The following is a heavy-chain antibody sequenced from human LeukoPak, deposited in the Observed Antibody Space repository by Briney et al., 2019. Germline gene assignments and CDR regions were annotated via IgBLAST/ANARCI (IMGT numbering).Heavy chain of an antibody. V-gene: IGHV3-7*03. CDR3: AKDSTIVVVPAAIDPPFDY. CDR1: GFSVSGYW. D-gene: IGHD2-2*02. CDR2: IKQDGSEK. Sequence: GGSLRLSCAVSGFSVSGYWMTWVRQAPGKGLEWVANIKQDGSEKNYVDSVKGRFTISRDNAENSLFLQMNSLRAEDTAVYYCAKDSTIVVVPAAIDPPFDYWGQGTLVTVSS. J-gene: IGHJ4*02.